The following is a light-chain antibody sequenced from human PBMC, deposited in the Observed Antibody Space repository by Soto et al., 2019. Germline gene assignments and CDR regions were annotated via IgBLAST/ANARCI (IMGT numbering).Light chain of an antibody. V-gene: IGKV3-11*01. CDR2: GAS. Sequence: PGGRATLSCRASPSVTNFLARYQQKPGQAPKLLIYGASNMATGIPARFSGSGSGTGFTLTISSLEPEDSAVCDCQQRNVWPPVTFGQGTRLEIK. CDR3: QQRNVWPPVT. CDR1: PSVTNF. J-gene: IGKJ5*01.